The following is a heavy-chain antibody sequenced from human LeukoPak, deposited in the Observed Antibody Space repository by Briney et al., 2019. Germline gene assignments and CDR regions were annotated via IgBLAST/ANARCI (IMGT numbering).Heavy chain of an antibody. D-gene: IGHD2-2*01. V-gene: IGHV1-3*01. Sequence: ASVKVSCKASGYTFTTYAMHWVRQAPGQRLEWMGWISGGNGNTKYSQKFQGRVTITRDTSASTAYMELSSLRSEDTAVYYCARDGYCSSTSCSGVPKIWGQGTLVTVSS. CDR1: GYTFTTYA. CDR3: ARDGYCSSTSCSGVPKI. J-gene: IGHJ4*02. CDR2: ISGGNGNT.